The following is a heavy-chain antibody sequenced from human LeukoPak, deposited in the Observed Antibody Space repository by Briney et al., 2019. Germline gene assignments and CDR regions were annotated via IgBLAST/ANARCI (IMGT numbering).Heavy chain of an antibody. V-gene: IGHV3-23*01. Sequence: PGGSLRLSCAASGFTFSSYAMSWVRQAPGKGLEWVSAISGSGGSTYYADSVKGRFTISRDNSKNTLYLQMNSLRAEDTAVYYCAKFGYSYGYYYYYYYMDVWGKGTTVTISS. J-gene: IGHJ6*03. D-gene: IGHD5-18*01. CDR1: GFTFSSYA. CDR2: ISGSGGST. CDR3: AKFGYSYGYYYYYYYMDV.